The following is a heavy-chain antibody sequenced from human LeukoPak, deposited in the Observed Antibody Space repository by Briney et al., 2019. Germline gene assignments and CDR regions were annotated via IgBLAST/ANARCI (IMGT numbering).Heavy chain of an antibody. CDR3: ARSYNYGSTYGMDV. J-gene: IGHJ6*02. Sequence: GASVKVSCKASGYTFTGYYMHWVRQAPGQGLEWMGWINPNSGGTNYAQKFQGRVTMTRDTSISTAYVELSRLRSDDTAVYYCARSYNYGSTYGMDVWGQGTTVTVSS. V-gene: IGHV1-2*02. CDR2: INPNSGGT. D-gene: IGHD5-18*01. CDR1: GYTFTGYY.